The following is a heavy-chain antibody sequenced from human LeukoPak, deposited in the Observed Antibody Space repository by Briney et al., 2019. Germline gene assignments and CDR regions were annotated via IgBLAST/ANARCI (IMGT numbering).Heavy chain of an antibody. Sequence: SETLSLTCTVSGGPISGSDYYWDWIRQPPGKGLEWIGSIYYSGTTYYNPSLESRITISVDTSKNQFSPRLSSVTAADTAVYYCARHGDKHLLIKGFDYWGPGTLVTISS. CDR2: IYYSGTT. D-gene: IGHD2-8*01. CDR3: ARHGDKHLLIKGFDY. CDR1: GGPISGSDYY. V-gene: IGHV4-39*01. J-gene: IGHJ4*02.